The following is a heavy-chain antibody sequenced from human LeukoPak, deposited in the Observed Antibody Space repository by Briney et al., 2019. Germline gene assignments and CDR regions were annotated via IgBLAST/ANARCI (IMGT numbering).Heavy chain of an antibody. D-gene: IGHD2-15*01. CDR2: IKSETDGGTT. CDR3: TAAPRFTDFADS. V-gene: IGHV3-15*01. CDR1: GFTFSSYA. Sequence: GGSLRLSCAASGFTFSSYAMHWVRQAPGKGLEWVGRIKSETDGGTTDFPAHVKGRFSITREASKNTLYLQMNALRIDDTAVYFCTAAPRFTDFADSWGQGTLVTVST. J-gene: IGHJ4*02.